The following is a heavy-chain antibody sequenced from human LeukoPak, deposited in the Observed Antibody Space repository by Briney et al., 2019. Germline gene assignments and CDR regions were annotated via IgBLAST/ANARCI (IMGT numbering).Heavy chain of an antibody. D-gene: IGHD3-3*01. CDR3: ARDLKFCSSYSTRGFDT. V-gene: IGHV3-21*01. CDR1: GFVVSSYG. J-gene: IGHJ4*02. CDR2: ISSSTGYI. Sequence: GGSLRLYCAVSGFVVSSYGMTWVRQAQGKVLERISSISSSTGYIDYADSVKGRFTISRDNAKDSLYLQMNGLRAEDTAVYYFARDLKFCSSYSTRGFDTWGQGTLVTVSS.